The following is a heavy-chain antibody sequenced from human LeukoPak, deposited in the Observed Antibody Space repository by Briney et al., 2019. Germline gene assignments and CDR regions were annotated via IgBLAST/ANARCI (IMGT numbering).Heavy chain of an antibody. CDR2: INHSGST. Sequence: SETLSLTCAVYGGSLSGYYWSWIRQPPGKGLEWIGEINHSGSTNYNPSLKSRVTISVDTSKNQFSLKLSSVTAADTAVYYCARGRQSSGYDYWGQGTLVTVSS. V-gene: IGHV4-34*01. J-gene: IGHJ4*02. CDR3: ARGRQSSGYDY. CDR1: GGSLSGYY. D-gene: IGHD3-22*01.